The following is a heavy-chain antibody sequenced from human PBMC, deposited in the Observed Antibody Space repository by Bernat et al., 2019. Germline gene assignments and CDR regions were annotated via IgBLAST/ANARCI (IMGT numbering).Heavy chain of an antibody. D-gene: IGHD6-6*01. CDR3: AKAPYRSSFYFHY. V-gene: IGHV3-30*18. CDR2: ISYDGSNK. J-gene: IGHJ4*02. CDR1: GFTFSSYG. Sequence: QVQLVESGGGVVQPGRSLRLSCAASGFTFSSYGMHWVRQAPGKGLEWVAVISYDGSNKYYADSVKGRFTISRDNSKNTLYLQMNSLRAEDTAVYYCAKAPYRSSFYFHYWGEGPLVTVSS.